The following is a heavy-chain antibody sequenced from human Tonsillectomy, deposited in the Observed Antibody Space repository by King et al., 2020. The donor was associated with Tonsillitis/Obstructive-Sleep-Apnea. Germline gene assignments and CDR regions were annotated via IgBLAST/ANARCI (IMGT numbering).Heavy chain of an antibody. CDR2: INPSGGST. D-gene: IGHD5-12*01. CDR3: ARENTGWLPFNFDC. J-gene: IGHJ4*02. V-gene: IGHV1-46*01. Sequence: VQLVESGAEVKKPGASVKVSCKASGHTFTSDYIHWVRQAPGQGLEWMGIINPSGGSTFYAQKFQGRVTMTRDTSTSTVYMELSSLRSEDTAVYYCARENTGWLPFNFDCWGQGTLVTVSS. CDR1: GHTFTSDY.